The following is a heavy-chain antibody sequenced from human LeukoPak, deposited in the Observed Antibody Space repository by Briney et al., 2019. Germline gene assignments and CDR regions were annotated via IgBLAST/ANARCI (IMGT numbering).Heavy chain of an antibody. V-gene: IGHV3-23*01. Sequence: GGSLRLSCQASGFTFSNYAMSWVRQAPGKGLDWVSSINPDGGSFFADSVKGRFTISRDDSRSVVYLEMNSLSAEDTAVYYCARSGVATCHYWGQGILVTVSS. CDR1: GFTFSNYA. D-gene: IGHD3-10*01. J-gene: IGHJ4*02. CDR3: ARSGVATCHY. CDR2: INPDGGS.